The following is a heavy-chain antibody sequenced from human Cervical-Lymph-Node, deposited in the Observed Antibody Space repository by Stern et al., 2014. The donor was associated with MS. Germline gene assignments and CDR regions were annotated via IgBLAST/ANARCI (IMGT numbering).Heavy chain of an antibody. Sequence: VQLVESGAEVKKPGESLKISCKGSGYSFATYWIGWVRQMPGKGLEWMGIIYPGDSGTKYSPSFQGQVSISAAKSISTAYLHWSSLKASDTAMYYCARPGDDTAKYGLDVWGQGTTVTVSS. D-gene: IGHD5-18*01. V-gene: IGHV5-51*03. J-gene: IGHJ6*02. CDR3: ARPGDDTAKYGLDV. CDR1: GYSFATYW. CDR2: IYPGDSGT.